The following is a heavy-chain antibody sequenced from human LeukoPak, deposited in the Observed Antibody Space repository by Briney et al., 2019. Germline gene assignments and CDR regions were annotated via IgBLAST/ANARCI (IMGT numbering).Heavy chain of an antibody. J-gene: IGHJ5*02. CDR1: GFTFSSYA. D-gene: IGHD3-10*01. CDR3: ARVHDLGLRFDP. CDR2: ISYDGSNK. Sequence: GGSLRLSCAASGFTFSSYAMHWVRQAPGKGLEWVAVISYDGSNKYYADSVKGRFTISRDNSKNTLYLQMNSLRAEDTAVYYCARVHDLGLRFDPWGQGTLVTVSS. V-gene: IGHV3-30*04.